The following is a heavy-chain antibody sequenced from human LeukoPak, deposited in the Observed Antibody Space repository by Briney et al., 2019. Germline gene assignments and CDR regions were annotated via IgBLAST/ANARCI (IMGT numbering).Heavy chain of an antibody. CDR2: IWYDGSNK. J-gene: IGHJ6*02. D-gene: IGHD3-22*01. V-gene: IGHV3-33*01. CDR1: GFTFSSYG. Sequence: PGRSLRLSCAASGFTFSSYGMHWVRQAPGKGLEWVAVIWYDGSNKYYADSVKGRFTISRDNSKNTLYLQMNSLRAEDTAVYYCARNLDYYDSSGFQPRRYYYYGMDVWGQGTAVTVSS. CDR3: ARNLDYYDSSGFQPRRYYYYGMDV.